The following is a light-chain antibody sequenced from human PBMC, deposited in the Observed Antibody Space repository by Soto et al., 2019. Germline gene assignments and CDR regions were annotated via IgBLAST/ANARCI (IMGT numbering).Light chain of an antibody. V-gene: IGKV3D-20*02. CDR2: GGS. CDR1: QSVSSN. Sequence: DIVLTQSPGTLSLSPGERATLSCRASQSVSSNHLAWYQQKPGQAPRLLIYGGSSRATGIPVRFSGSGSGTDFTLTINSLEPEDSAIYYCQQRNIWPPVTFGQGTRLEIK. J-gene: IGKJ5*01. CDR3: QQRNIWPPVT.